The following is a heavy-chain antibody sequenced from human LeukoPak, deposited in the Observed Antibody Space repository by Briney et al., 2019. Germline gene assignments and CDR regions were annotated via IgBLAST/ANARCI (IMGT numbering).Heavy chain of an antibody. D-gene: IGHD4-17*01. Sequence: GGSLRLSCAASGFTFSDYAMNWVRQAPGKGLEWVSTIGGGGEYTRYADSVQGQFIVSRDNSKNTVYLQMTSLRVEDTAVYFCAKDKRGGSDYVYFDYWGQGTLVTVSS. J-gene: IGHJ4*02. CDR3: AKDKRGGSDYVYFDY. CDR1: GFTFSDYA. CDR2: IGGGGEYT. V-gene: IGHV3-23*01.